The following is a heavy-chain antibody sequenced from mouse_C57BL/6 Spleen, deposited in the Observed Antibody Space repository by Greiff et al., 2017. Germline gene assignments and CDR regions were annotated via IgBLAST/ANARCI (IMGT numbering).Heavy chain of an antibody. V-gene: IGHV1-15*01. J-gene: IGHJ2*01. D-gene: IGHD2-4*01. CDR3: TRGRYDYRFGY. CDR2: IDPETGGT. Sequence: VQLQQSGAELVRPGASVTLSCKASGYTFTDYEMHWVKQTPVHGLEWIGAIDPETGGTAYNQKFKGKAILTADTSSSTAYMELRSLTSEDSAVYYCTRGRYDYRFGYWGQGTTLTVSS. CDR1: GYTFTDYE.